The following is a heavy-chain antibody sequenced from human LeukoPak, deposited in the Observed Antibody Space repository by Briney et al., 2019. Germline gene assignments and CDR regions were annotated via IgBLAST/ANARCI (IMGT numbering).Heavy chain of an antibody. D-gene: IGHD1-26*01. J-gene: IGHJ4*02. CDR3: ARDSGSL. CDR1: GGSISSGGYY. V-gene: IGHV4-31*03. CDR2: IYYSGST. Sequence: PSETLSLTCTVSGGSISSGGYYWSWIRPHPGKGLEWIGYIYYSGSTYYNPSLTSRVTISVDTSKNQFSLKLSSVTAADTAVYYCARDSGSLWGQGTLVTVSS.